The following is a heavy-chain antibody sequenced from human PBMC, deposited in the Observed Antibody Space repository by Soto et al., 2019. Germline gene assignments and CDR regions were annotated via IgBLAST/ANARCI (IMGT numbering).Heavy chain of an antibody. CDR1: GYSMERSRDY. CDR2: IFFSGTT. V-gene: IGHV4-31*03. Sequence: QVHLQESGPGLVKPSQTLSLACTVTGYSMERSRDYWSWIRQVPGQGREWLGYIFFSGTTYYNPSFKSRVIMSVDTSRNHFFLNLTAVTAADTGVYYCARELLAPTRGWFDPWGQGTLVRVSS. CDR3: ARELLAPTRGWFDP. D-gene: IGHD2-8*02. J-gene: IGHJ5*02.